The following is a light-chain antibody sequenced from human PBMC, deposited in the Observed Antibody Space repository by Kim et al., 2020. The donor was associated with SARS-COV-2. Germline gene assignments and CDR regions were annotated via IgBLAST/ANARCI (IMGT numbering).Light chain of an antibody. V-gene: IGLV1-44*01. Sequence: VPISCSGSSSNIGSNAVNWFQRLPGSAPKLLINRNKQRPSGVPDRFYGSKSGTSASLAISGLQSEDEGDYYCAAWDDSLNGHWVFGGGTKLTVL. J-gene: IGLJ3*02. CDR3: AAWDDSLNGHWV. CDR1: SSNIGSNA. CDR2: RNK.